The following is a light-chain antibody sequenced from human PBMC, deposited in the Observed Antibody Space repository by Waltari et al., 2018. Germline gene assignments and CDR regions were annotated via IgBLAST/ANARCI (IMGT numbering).Light chain of an antibody. CDR1: HGISTY. V-gene: IGKV1-39*01. CDR2: GAS. Sequence: DIQMTQSPSSLSASVGDRVPIACRASHGISTYLNWYQQKPGKAPNVLIYGASSLQSGVPSRFSGSGSGTDFTLTISSLQPEDFATYYCQQGYNTPYTFGQGTKLDIK. J-gene: IGKJ2*01. CDR3: QQGYNTPYT.